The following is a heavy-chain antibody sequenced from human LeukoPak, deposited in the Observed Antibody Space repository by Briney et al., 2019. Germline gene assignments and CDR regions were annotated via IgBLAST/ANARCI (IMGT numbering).Heavy chain of an antibody. V-gene: IGHV1-69*13. CDR3: ARGGYYDSSGYYRYYFDY. CDR2: IIPIFGTA. CDR1: GGTFSSYA. J-gene: IGHJ4*02. D-gene: IGHD3-22*01. Sequence: ASVKVSCKASGGTFSSYAISWVRQAPGQGLEWMGGIIPIFGTANYAQKFQGRVTITADESTSTAYMELSSLRSEDTAVYYCARGGYYDSSGYYRYYFDYWGQGTLVTVSS.